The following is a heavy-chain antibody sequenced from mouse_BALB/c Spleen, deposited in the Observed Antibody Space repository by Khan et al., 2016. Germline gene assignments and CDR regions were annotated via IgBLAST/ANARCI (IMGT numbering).Heavy chain of an antibody. D-gene: IGHD2-4*01. CDR2: IDPFNGGT. CDR3: ARFYYNYEDAMDY. CDR1: GYSFTSYY. Sequence: VQLQQSGPELMKPGASVKISCKASGYSFTSYYMYWVKQSHGKSLEWIGYIDPFNGGTAYNQKFKGKATLTVDRSSSTAYMHLSSLTSEDSAVCYCARFYYNYEDAMDYWGQGTSVTVSS. J-gene: IGHJ4*01. V-gene: IGHV1S135*01.